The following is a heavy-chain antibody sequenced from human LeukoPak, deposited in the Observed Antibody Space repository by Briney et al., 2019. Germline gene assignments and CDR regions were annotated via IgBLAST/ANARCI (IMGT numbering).Heavy chain of an antibody. D-gene: IGHD1-26*01. CDR3: ARQVGATAYPDY. Sequence: SETLSLTCTVSGGSISSSTYYWGWIRQPPGKGLDWIGTIYYSGSTYYNPSLKSRVTISVDTSKNQFSLKLSSVTAADTAVYYCARQVGATAYPDYWGQGTLVTVSS. CDR1: GGSISSSTYY. V-gene: IGHV4-39*01. J-gene: IGHJ4*02. CDR2: IYYSGST.